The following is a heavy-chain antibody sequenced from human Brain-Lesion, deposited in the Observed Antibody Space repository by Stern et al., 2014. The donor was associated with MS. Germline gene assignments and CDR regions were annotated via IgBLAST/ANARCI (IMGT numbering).Heavy chain of an antibody. CDR1: GGSISSGGYY. V-gene: IGHV4-61*02. CDR3: ARGRVVPGFQYYATDV. D-gene: IGHD2-2*01. Sequence: QVQLVQSGPGLVKPSQTLSLSCTVSGGSISSGGYYWSWIRPPAGKGLEWIGRIFNSGRTSYNPSLKSRVTISIDTSKNQFSLRLNSMTAADTAVYYCARGRVVPGFQYYATDVWGQGTTVIVSS. J-gene: IGHJ6*02. CDR2: IFNSGRT.